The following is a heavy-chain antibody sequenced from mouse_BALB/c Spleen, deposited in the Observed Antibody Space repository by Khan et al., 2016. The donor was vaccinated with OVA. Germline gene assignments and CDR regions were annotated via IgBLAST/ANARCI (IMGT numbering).Heavy chain of an antibody. CDR3: TRHGYVAWFTY. CDR1: GYSFTTYY. Sequence: VQLQQSGPELVKPGASVKISCKASGYSFTTYYIHWVIQSHGKSLEWIGYIDPFSGGTTYNQKFKGKATLTVDKSSSTAHIHLSNLTSEDSAVFYCTRHGYVAWFTYGGQGTLVTVSS. CDR2: IDPFSGGT. V-gene: IGHV1S135*01. J-gene: IGHJ3*01. D-gene: IGHD2-2*01.